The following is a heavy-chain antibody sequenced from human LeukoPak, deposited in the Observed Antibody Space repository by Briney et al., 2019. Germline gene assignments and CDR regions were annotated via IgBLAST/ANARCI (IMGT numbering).Heavy chain of an antibody. D-gene: IGHD6-6*01. V-gene: IGHV1-2*02. Sequence: GASVRVSCKASGYTFTGYYMHWVRQAPGQGLEWMGWINPNSGGTNYAQKFQGRVTMTRDTSISTAYMELSRLRSDDTAVYYCARGGTWGSSRFFDPWGQGTLVTVSS. CDR3: ARGGTWGSSRFFDP. CDR2: INPNSGGT. CDR1: GYTFTGYY. J-gene: IGHJ5*02.